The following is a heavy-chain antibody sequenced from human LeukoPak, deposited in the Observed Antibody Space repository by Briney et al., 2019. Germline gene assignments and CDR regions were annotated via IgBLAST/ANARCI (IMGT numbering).Heavy chain of an antibody. J-gene: IGHJ4*02. CDR1: GNTPTELS. Sequence: ASVKVSCKVSGNTPTELSMNWVRQAPGKGLEWMGGFDPEDGETVYAQKFQGRVTMAEDTSTDTAYMELSSLRSKDTAVYYCATDFYRGRQFDYWGQGTLITVSS. D-gene: IGHD2/OR15-2a*01. CDR3: ATDFYRGRQFDY. CDR2: FDPEDGET. V-gene: IGHV1-24*01.